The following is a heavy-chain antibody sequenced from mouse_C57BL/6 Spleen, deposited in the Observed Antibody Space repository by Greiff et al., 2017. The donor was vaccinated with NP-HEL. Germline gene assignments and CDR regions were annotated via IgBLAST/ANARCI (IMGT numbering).Heavy chain of an antibody. J-gene: IGHJ4*01. CDR1: GYTFTSYW. V-gene: IGHV1-50*01. CDR2: IDPSDSYT. CDR3: ARGRGGNAMDY. Sequence: QVQLQQPGAELVKPGASVKLSCKASGYTFTSYWMQWVKQRPGQGLEWIGEIDPSDSYTNYNQKFKGKATLTVDTSSSTAYMQLSSLTSEDSAVYDCARGRGGNAMDYWGQGTSVTVSS.